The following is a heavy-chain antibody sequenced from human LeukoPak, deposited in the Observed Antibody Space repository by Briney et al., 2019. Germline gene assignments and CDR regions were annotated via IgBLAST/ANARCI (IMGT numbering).Heavy chain of an antibody. D-gene: IGHD6-19*01. CDR1: GFTFSDHF. V-gene: IGHV3-72*01. CDR3: VRVGSVAGSDYLDY. CDR2: SRDKAKSYTT. J-gene: IGHJ4*02. Sequence: GGSLRLSCVVSGFTFSDHFLDWVRQAPGKGLEWVGRSRDKAKSYTTEYAASVKGRFTISRDDSKNSLYLQMNSLKTEDTAVYYCVRVGSVAGSDYLDYWGQGTLVTVSS.